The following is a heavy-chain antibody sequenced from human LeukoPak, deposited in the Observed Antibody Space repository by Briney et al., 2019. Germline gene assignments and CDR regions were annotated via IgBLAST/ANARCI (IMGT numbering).Heavy chain of an antibody. J-gene: IGHJ4*02. V-gene: IGHV4-59*01. D-gene: IGHD1-26*01. Sequence: SETLSLTCTVSGGSISSYYWSWIRQPPGKGLEWIGYIYYSGSTNYNPSLKSRVTISVDTSKNQFSLKLSSVTAADTAVYYCARSRSAVGATPCFDYWGQGTLVTVSS. CDR1: GGSISSYY. CDR3: ARSRSAVGATPCFDY. CDR2: IYYSGST.